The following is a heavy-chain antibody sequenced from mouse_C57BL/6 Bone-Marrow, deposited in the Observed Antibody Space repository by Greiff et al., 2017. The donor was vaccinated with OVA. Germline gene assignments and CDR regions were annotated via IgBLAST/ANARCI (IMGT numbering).Heavy chain of an antibody. CDR1: GYTFTDYY. Sequence: QVQLQQSGPELVKSGASVKISCTASGYTFTDYYINWVQQRPGQGLEWIGWIFPGSGSTYYNEKFKGKATLTVDKSSSTAYMLLSSLTSEDSAVYFCARYGDGYYGFAYWGQGTLVTVSA. J-gene: IGHJ3*01. D-gene: IGHD2-3*01. CDR3: ARYGDGYYGFAY. V-gene: IGHV1-75*01. CDR2: IFPGSGST.